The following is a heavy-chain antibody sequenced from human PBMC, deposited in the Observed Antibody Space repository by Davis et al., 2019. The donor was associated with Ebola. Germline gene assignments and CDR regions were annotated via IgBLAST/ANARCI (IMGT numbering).Heavy chain of an antibody. CDR2: IYYSGST. J-gene: IGHJ4*02. Sequence: MPSETLSLTCTASGGSISSYYWIWIRQPPGKGLEWIGYIYYSGSTNYNPSLKSRVTISLDTSKNQFSLKLSSVTAADTAVYHCARHRGIVGAGMSFDYWGQGTLVTVSS. D-gene: IGHD1-26*01. V-gene: IGHV4-59*08. CDR1: GGSISSYY. CDR3: ARHRGIVGAGMSFDY.